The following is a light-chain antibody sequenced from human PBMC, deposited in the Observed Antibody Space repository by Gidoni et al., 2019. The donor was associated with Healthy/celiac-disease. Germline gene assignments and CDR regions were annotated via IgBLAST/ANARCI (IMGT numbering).Light chain of an antibody. V-gene: IGLV3-1*01. CDR1: KLGDTY. Sequence: SYELTQPPSVSVSPGQTASITCSGDKLGDTYACWYQQKPGQSPVLVIYQDSKRPSGIPERFSGSNSGNTATLTISGTQAMDEADYYCQAWDSSTAEYVFGTGTKVTVL. J-gene: IGLJ1*01. CDR3: QAWDSSTAEYV. CDR2: QDS.